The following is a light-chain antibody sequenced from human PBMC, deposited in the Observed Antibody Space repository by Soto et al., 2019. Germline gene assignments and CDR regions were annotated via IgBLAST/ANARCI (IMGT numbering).Light chain of an antibody. J-gene: IGKJ5*01. V-gene: IGKV1-39*01. CDR2: AAS. CDR3: QQSHSSPIT. CDR1: QPIGSY. Sequence: DIQMTQSPSSLSASVGDRVTVICRASQPIGSYLNWYQQKPGKAPKFLIYAASSLQIGVPSRFSGSGSGTDFTLTISSLQPEDFATYFCQQSHSSPITFGKGTRLESK.